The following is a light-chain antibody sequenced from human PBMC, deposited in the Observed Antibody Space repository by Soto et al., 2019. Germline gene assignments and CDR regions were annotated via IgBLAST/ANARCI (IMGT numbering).Light chain of an antibody. J-gene: IGKJ1*01. CDR1: QTISSY. CDR3: QQSYSTPRT. V-gene: IGKV1-39*01. Sequence: DIQMTQSPSSLSASVGDRVIITCRASQTISSYLNWYHQKPGKAPKLLIYAASSLQSGVPSRFSGSGSVTDFTLTISSLQPEDFATYYCQQSYSTPRTFGQGTKVEIK. CDR2: AAS.